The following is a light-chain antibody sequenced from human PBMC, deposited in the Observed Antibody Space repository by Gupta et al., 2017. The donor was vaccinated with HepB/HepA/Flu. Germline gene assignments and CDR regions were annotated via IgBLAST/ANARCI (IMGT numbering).Light chain of an antibody. Sequence: EIVLTQSPATLSLSPGERATLSCRASQSVSSYLAWYQQKPGQAPRLLIYDASNRAKGVPARFSGSGDGTDVNLTISSREPEDFAVYYCQQRNNGHPLFTFGHGTKVDIK. J-gene: IGKJ3*01. CDR3: QQRNNGHPLFT. CDR1: QSVSSY. CDR2: DAS. V-gene: IGKV3-11*01.